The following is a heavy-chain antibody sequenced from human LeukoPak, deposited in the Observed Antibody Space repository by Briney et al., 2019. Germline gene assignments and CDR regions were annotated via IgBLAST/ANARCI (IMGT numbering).Heavy chain of an antibody. V-gene: IGHV3-64*01. CDR3: ARSTVTTYYYYYYMDV. D-gene: IGHD4-17*01. Sequence: GGSLRLSCAASGFMFSSYWMSWVRQAPGKGLEYVSAISSNGGSTYYANSVKGRFTISRDNSKNTLYLQMGSLRAEDMAVYYCARSTVTTYYYYYYMDVWGKGTTVTVSS. CDR2: ISSNGGST. CDR1: GFMFSSYW. J-gene: IGHJ6*03.